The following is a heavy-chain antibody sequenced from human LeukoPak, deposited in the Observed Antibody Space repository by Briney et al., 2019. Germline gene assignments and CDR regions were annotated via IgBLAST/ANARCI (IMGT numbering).Heavy chain of an antibody. CDR2: ISYDGSNK. D-gene: IGHD4/OR15-4a*01. Sequence: GRSLRLSCAASGFTFSSYAMHWVRQAPGKGLEWVAVISYDGSNKYYADSVKGRFTISRDNSKNTLYLQMNSLRAEDTAVYYCARESQGGAIFDYWGQGTLVTVSS. J-gene: IGHJ4*02. V-gene: IGHV3-30-3*01. CDR3: ARESQGGAIFDY. CDR1: GFTFSSYA.